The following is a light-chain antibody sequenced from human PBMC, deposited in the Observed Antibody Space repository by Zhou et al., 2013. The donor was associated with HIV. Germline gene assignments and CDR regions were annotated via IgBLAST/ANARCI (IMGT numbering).Light chain of an antibody. V-gene: IGKV3-20*01. J-gene: IGKJ2*04. CDR2: GAS. Sequence: EIVLTQSPATLSLSPGDRATLSCRASQSVTDNYLAWYQQKPGQAPRLLIYGASSRFTGVPDRFSGSGSGTDFTLTISRLEPEDFAVYYCQQYGSSPCSFGQGTKLEIK. CDR3: QQYGSSPCS. CDR1: QSVTDNY.